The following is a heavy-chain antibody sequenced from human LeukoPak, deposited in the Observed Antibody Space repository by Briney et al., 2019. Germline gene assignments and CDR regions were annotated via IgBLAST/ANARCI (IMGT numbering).Heavy chain of an antibody. CDR1: GGSISSYY. D-gene: IGHD6-13*01. CDR3: ARDLVAAAGTYAQNWFDP. Sequence: SETLSLTCTVSGGSISSYYWSWIRQPPGKGLEWIGYIYYSGSTNYNPSLKSRVTISVDTSKNQFSLKLSSVTAADTAVYYCARDLVAAAGTYAQNWFDPWGQGTLVTVSS. J-gene: IGHJ5*02. V-gene: IGHV4-59*12. CDR2: IYYSGST.